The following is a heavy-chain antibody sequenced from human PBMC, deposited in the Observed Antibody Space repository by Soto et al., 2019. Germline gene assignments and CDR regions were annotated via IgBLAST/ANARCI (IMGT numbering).Heavy chain of an antibody. Sequence: QVHLVQSGAEVRKPGASVKVSCKGSGYTFTSYGIAWVRQAPGQGLEWMGWISDHNDNTNYAQKVQGRVTVTRDTSTSTAYMELRNLRSDGTAVYYCARGRYGDYWGQGALVTVSS. D-gene: IGHD1-1*01. J-gene: IGHJ4*02. CDR1: GYTFTSYG. V-gene: IGHV1-18*01. CDR2: ISDHNDNT. CDR3: ARGRYGDY.